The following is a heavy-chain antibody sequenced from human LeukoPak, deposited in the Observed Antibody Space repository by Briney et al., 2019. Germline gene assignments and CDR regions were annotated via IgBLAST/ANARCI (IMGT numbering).Heavy chain of an antibody. D-gene: IGHD5-12*01. Sequence: ASVKVSCKASGYTFTNYGIGWVRQAPGQGLEWRGWISAYNGHTNYAQKFQGRVTMTADTSTSTAYVELRSLRSDDTAIYYCARALYSDYYSYLNWFDPWGQGTLVTVSS. CDR3: ARALYSDYYSYLNWFDP. J-gene: IGHJ5*02. V-gene: IGHV1-18*01. CDR1: GYTFTNYG. CDR2: ISAYNGHT.